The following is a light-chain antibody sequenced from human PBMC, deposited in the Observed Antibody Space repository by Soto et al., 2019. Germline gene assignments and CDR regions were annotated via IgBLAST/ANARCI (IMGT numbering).Light chain of an antibody. J-gene: IGKJ1*01. V-gene: IGKV1-39*01. CDR1: QTNNKY. CDR3: QQSYNVPQT. CDR2: ASS. Sequence: DIQMTQSPSSLSASVGARVTITCRPSQTNNKYLNWYQQKPGKAPRLLIYASSTLPSGVPSRFTGSRPGTNFTLTINNLQPEDSATYYCQQSYNVPQTFGQGTAVEI.